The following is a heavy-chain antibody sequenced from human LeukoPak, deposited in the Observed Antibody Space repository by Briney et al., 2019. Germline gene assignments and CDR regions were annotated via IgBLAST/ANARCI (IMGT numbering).Heavy chain of an antibody. CDR3: ARGSVDVLLWFGELTDYFDY. CDR2: INPNSGGT. D-gene: IGHD3-10*01. V-gene: IGHV1-2*02. CDR1: GYTFTGYY. Sequence: ASVKVSCKASGYTFTGYYMHWVRQAPGQGLEWMGWINPNSGGTNYAQKFQGRVTMTRDTSISTAYMELSRLRSDDTAVYYCARGSVDVLLWFGELTDYFDYWGQGTLVTVSS. J-gene: IGHJ4*02.